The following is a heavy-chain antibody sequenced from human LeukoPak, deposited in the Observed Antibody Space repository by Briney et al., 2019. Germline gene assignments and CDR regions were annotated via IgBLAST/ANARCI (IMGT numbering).Heavy chain of an antibody. CDR2: IYSGSST. J-gene: IGHJ4*02. CDR1: GFTVSSSS. CDR3: VRGSYSYGYYSFDC. V-gene: IGHV3-53*01. D-gene: IGHD5-18*01. Sequence: GGSLRLSCAASGFTVSSSSMSWVRQAPGKGLEWVSIIYSGSSTYSADSVKGRFTISRDNSKTTLYLQMNSLRAEDTAVYYCVRGSYSYGYYSFDCWGQGTLVTVSS.